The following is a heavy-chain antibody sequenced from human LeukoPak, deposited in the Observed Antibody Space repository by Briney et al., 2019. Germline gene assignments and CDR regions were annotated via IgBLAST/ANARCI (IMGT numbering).Heavy chain of an antibody. V-gene: IGHV3-7*01. CDR1: GFTVSSYG. CDR2: IKQDGSEK. D-gene: IGHD3-3*02. J-gene: IGHJ4*02. CDR3: ARDRVLLSTSPLDY. Sequence: GGSLRLACAAAGFTVSSYGMSWGRQAGGKGGEWGANIKQDGSEKYYVECVKGRFTISRDNANNSLYLQINTLRAEDTAVYYCARDRVLLSTSPLDYWGQGTLVTVSS.